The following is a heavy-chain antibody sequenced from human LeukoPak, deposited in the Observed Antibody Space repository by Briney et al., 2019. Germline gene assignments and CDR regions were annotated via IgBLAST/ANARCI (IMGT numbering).Heavy chain of an antibody. V-gene: IGHV3-7*01. Sequence: GGSLRLSCAASGFIFSNYWMSWVRQAPGKGLERVANIKLDGSEKNYVDSVKGRFTISRDNAKNSLYLQMNSLRAEDTAVYYCARDDYSPGGYYYYMDVWGKGTTVTVSS. CDR3: ARDDYSPGGYYYYMDV. J-gene: IGHJ6*03. CDR1: GFIFSNYW. D-gene: IGHD4-11*01. CDR2: IKLDGSEK.